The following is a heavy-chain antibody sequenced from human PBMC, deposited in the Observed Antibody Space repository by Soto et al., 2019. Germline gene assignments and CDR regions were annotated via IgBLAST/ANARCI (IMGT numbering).Heavy chain of an antibody. CDR3: AAPYCYHSRCYPALDY. CDR2: IVVGRVKT. D-gene: IGHD3-22*01. CDR1: GFTFTGSA. J-gene: IGHJ4*02. V-gene: IGHV1-58*01. Sequence: AVKVSCKGSGFTFTGSAVRGVRQACGQRLEGIGWIVVGRVKTKDAQKFQERVTTTRDMSTSTAYMELSCLRSEDTAVYHCAAPYCYHSRCYPALDYWGQGALVNV.